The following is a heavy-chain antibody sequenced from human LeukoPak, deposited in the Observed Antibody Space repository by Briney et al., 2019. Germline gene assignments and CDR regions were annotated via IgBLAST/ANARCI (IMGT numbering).Heavy chain of an antibody. V-gene: IGHV4-4*02. CDR3: ARGGTLRTFDY. CDR2: IYHSGST. D-gene: IGHD3-16*01. J-gene: IGHJ4*02. Sequence: SETLSLTCAVSGGSISSSNWWSWVRQPPGKGLEWIGEIYHSGSTNYNPFLKSRVTISVDTSKNQFSLKMSSVTAADTAVYYCARGGTLRTFDYWGQGTLVTVSS. CDR1: GGSISSSNW.